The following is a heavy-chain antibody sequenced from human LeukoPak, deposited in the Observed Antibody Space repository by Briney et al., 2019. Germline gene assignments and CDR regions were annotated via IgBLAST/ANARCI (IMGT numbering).Heavy chain of an antibody. CDR2: IYHTGST. J-gene: IGHJ6*03. D-gene: IGHD5-18*01. CDR1: GGSVSDYY. V-gene: IGHV4-59*02. Sequence: SETLSLTCTISGGSVSDYYWSWIRQSPGKGLEWIGYIYHTGSTSYSPSLKSRVTISADTSQNQFSLKLSSVTAADTAVYYCAREGEYSYGYNYYHQYMDVWGKGTTVTVSS. CDR3: AREGEYSYGYNYYHQYMDV.